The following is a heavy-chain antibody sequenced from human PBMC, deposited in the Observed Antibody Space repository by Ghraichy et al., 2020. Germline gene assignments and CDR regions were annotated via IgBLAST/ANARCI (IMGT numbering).Heavy chain of an antibody. CDR1: GFTFSSYG. CDR3: AKDHVSYYYDSSGYSDY. CDR2: IRYDGSNK. V-gene: IGHV3-30*02. Sequence: GGSLRLSCAASGFTFSSYGMHWVRQAPGKGLEWVAFIRYDGSNKYYADSVKGRFTISRDNSKNTLYLQMNSLRAEDTAVYYCAKDHVSYYYDSSGYSDYWGQGTLVTVSS. D-gene: IGHD3-22*01. J-gene: IGHJ4*02.